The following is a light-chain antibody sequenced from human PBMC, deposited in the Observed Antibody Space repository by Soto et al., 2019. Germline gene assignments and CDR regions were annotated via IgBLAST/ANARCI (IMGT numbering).Light chain of an antibody. Sequence: QSVLTQPASVSGSPGQSITISCTVGSYNFVSWYQQHPGKAPKVLIYEVSKRPSGVSDRFSGSKSGNTASLTISGLQAEDEADYYCCSGAGRSTYVFGTGTKVTVL. J-gene: IGLJ1*01. CDR2: EVS. V-gene: IGLV2-23*02. CDR1: GSYNF. CDR3: CSGAGRSTYV.